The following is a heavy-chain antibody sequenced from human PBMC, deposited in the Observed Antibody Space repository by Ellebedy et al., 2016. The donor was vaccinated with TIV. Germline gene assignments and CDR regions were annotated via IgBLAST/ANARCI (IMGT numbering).Heavy chain of an antibody. V-gene: IGHV3-7*01. J-gene: IGHJ5*02. CDR2: IKEDGRET. CDR3: ARVPWGSGAVNWFDP. Sequence: PGGSLRLSCAASGFTFRSYWMSWVRQAPGKGLEWVANIKEDGRETDYVDSVKGRFTISRDNAKNSLYLQMNSLRAEDTAVYYCARVPWGSGAVNWFDPWGQGTLVTVSS. CDR1: GFTFRSYW. D-gene: IGHD3-10*01.